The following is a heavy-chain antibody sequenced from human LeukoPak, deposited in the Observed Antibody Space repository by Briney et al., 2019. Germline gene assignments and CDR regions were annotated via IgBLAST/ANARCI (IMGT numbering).Heavy chain of an antibody. Sequence: ASVKVSCKASGYTFTGYYMHWVRQALGQGLEWMGWINPNSGGTNYAQKFQGRVTMTRDTSISTAYMELSRLRSDDTAVYYCARALRLGIAFDIWGQGTMVTVSS. J-gene: IGHJ3*02. CDR1: GYTFTGYY. CDR2: INPNSGGT. V-gene: IGHV1-2*02. D-gene: IGHD3-16*01. CDR3: ARALRLGIAFDI.